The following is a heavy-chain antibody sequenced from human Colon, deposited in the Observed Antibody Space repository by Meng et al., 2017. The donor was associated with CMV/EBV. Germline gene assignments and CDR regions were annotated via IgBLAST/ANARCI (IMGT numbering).Heavy chain of an antibody. D-gene: IGHD2-15*01. CDR3: AKDWHVVNYYGMDV. V-gene: IGHV3-33*06. Sequence: GESLKISCEGSGFNIRDYGIHWVRQAPGRGLEWVAVLWSDGNKKFYADSVKGRFTISRDLFKNTVYLQMNSLRADDTALYYCAKDWHVVNYYGMDVWGQGTTVTVSS. J-gene: IGHJ6*02. CDR2: LWSDGNKK. CDR1: GFNIRDYG.